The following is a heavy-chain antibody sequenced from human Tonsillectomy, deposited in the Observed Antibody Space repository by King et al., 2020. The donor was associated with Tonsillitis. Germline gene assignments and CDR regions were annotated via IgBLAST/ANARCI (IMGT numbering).Heavy chain of an antibody. D-gene: IGHD3-3*01. Sequence: QLQESGPGLVKPSQTLSLTCTVSGGSISSVGYYWSWLGPHPGKGLEWIGYIYYSVSTYYNPSLKSLVTISVDTFKNQFSLNLSSVTAADTAVYYCARVTDTYYDFWSGYSGNYYFDYWGQGTLVTVSS. CDR3: ARVTDTYYDFWSGYSGNYYFDY. J-gene: IGHJ4*02. CDR2: IYYSVST. V-gene: IGHV4-31*01. CDR1: GGSISSVGYY.